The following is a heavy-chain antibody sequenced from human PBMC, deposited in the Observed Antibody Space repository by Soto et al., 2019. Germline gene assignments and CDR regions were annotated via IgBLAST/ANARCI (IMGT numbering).Heavy chain of an antibody. Sequence: GSLRLSCAASGFTFSNYGMSWVRQPPGKGLEWVATISGNGADTYYPDSVKGRFTISRDNSKNMVYLQMSSLRVDDMATYYCAKDSATFGRFDFWGQGTLVTVSS. J-gene: IGHJ4*02. CDR3: AKDSATFGRFDF. CDR2: ISGNGADT. D-gene: IGHD2-15*01. V-gene: IGHV3-23*01. CDR1: GFTFSNYG.